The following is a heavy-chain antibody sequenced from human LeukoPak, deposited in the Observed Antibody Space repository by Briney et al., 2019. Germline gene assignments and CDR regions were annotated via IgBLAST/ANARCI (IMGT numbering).Heavy chain of an antibody. CDR3: ARGGGHHHFDY. J-gene: IGHJ4*02. CDR2: ISGSGGST. Sequence: GGSLRLSCAASGFTFSSYATSWVRQAPGKGLEWVSAISGSGGSTYYADSVKGRFTISRDNSKNTLYLQMNSLRAEDTAVYYCARGGGHHHFDYWGQGTLVTVSS. CDR1: GFTFSSYA. V-gene: IGHV3-23*01. D-gene: IGHD1-14*01.